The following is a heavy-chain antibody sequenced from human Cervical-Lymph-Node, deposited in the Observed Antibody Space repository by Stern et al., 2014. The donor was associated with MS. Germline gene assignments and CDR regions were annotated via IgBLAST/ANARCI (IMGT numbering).Heavy chain of an antibody. Sequence: QVTLKESGPTLVKPTQTLTLTCTFSGFSLSTSGVGVGWIRQPPGKALEWLALIYWDDDKRYSPSLKSRLTITKDTSKNQGVLTMTNMDPVDTATYYCARDRGYCSGGSCYSSYYYGMDVWGQGTTVTVS. CDR1: GFSLSTSGVG. J-gene: IGHJ6*02. D-gene: IGHD2-15*01. V-gene: IGHV2-5*02. CDR3: ARDRGYCSGGSCYSSYYYGMDV. CDR2: IYWDDDK.